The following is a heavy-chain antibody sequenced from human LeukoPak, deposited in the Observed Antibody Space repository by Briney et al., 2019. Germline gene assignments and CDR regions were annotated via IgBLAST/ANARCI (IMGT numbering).Heavy chain of an antibody. V-gene: IGHV4-34*01. CDR2: INHSGST. CDR1: GFTFSNAW. CDR3: ARAGSVSSGPPFYYYYYGMDV. J-gene: IGHJ6*02. D-gene: IGHD3-22*01. Sequence: GSLRLSCAASGFTFSNAWMNWVRQAPEKGLEWIGEINHSGSTNYNPSLKSRVTISVDTSKNQFSLKLSSVTAADTAVYYCARAGSVSSGPPFYYYYYGMDVWGQGTTVTVSS.